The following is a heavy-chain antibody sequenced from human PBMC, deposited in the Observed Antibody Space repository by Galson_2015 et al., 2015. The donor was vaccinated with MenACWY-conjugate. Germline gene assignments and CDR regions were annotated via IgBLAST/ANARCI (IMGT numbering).Heavy chain of an antibody. CDR3: ARAGRDYYYYYMDV. V-gene: IGHV1-18*01. CDR2: SSSYNGNT. J-gene: IGHJ6*03. CDR1: GYIFTNYG. Sequence: SVKVSCKASGYIFTNYGINWARQAPGQGREWMGWSSSYNGNTNYAQNLQGRVTMTTDTSTSTAYMELRSLRSDDTAVYYCARAGRDYYYYYMDVWGKGTTVPVSS.